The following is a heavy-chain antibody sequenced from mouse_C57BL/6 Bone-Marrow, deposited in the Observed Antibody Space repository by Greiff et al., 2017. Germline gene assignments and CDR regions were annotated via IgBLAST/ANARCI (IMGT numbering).Heavy chain of an antibody. CDR1: GYSFTGYY. CDR2: INPSTGGT. Sequence: VQLQQSGPELVKPGASVKISCKASGYSFTGYYMNWVKQSPEKSLEWIGEINPSTGGTTYNQKFKAKATLTVDKSSSTAYMQLKSLTSEDSAVYYCARSDYSILYFDYWGQGTTLTVCS. J-gene: IGHJ2*01. D-gene: IGHD2-5*01. V-gene: IGHV1-42*01. CDR3: ARSDYSILYFDY.